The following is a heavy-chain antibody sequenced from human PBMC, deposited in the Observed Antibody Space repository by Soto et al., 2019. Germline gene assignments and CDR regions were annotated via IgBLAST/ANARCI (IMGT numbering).Heavy chain of an antibody. V-gene: IGHV1-69*06. D-gene: IGHD4-17*01. Sequence: SVKVSCKASGCTFSSYAISWVRQAPGQGLEWMGGIIPIFGTANYAQKFQGRVTITADKSTSTAYMGLSSLRSEDTAVYYCASEMTTVTTRDASDGWGQDKMVTVSS. CDR3: ASEMTTVTTRDASDG. CDR2: IIPIFGTA. J-gene: IGHJ3*01. CDR1: GCTFSSYA.